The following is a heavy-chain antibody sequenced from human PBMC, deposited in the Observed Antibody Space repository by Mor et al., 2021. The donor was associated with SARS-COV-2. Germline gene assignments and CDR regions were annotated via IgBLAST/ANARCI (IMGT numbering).Heavy chain of an antibody. CDR3: ARGGSSYMDV. J-gene: IGHJ6*03. D-gene: IGHD6-6*01. CDR2: ISHSGST. CDR1: GYY. V-gene: IGHV4-34*01. Sequence: GYYWSWIRQPPGKGLEWIGEISHSGSTNYNPSLQSRVTISVDTSKNHFSLKVTSVTAADTAVYYCARGGSSYMDVWGKGTTV.